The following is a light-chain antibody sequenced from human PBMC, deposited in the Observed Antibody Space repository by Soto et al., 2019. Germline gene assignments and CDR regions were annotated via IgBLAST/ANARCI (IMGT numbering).Light chain of an antibody. CDR3: QQYNNWPIT. CDR1: QGVTTN. CDR2: DVS. V-gene: IGKV3-15*01. J-gene: IGKJ5*01. Sequence: EIVVTQSPDTLSLPPGERATLTSRAGQGVTTNFAWYQQKSGQSPRLLIYDVSIRATGVPARFSGSGSGTEFTLTISSLQSEDFAVYYCQQYNNWPITFGQGTRLEI.